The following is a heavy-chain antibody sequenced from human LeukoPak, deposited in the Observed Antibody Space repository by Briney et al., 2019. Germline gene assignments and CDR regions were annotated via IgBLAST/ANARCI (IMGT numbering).Heavy chain of an antibody. Sequence: GGALKIPLQGPGYPFSSYWIAWVRPVPGKGLEWMGIIYPGDSDTRYSPSFQGQVTISADKSISTAYLQWSSLKASDTAMYYCARRDYGGKHFDYWGQGTLVTVSS. CDR3: ARRDYGGKHFDY. V-gene: IGHV5-51*01. D-gene: IGHD4-23*01. CDR1: GYPFSSYW. CDR2: IYPGDSDT. J-gene: IGHJ4*02.